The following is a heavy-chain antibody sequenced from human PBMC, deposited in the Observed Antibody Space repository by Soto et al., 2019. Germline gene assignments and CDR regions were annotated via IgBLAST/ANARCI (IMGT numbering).Heavy chain of an antibody. D-gene: IGHD3-16*01. V-gene: IGHV2-5*02. J-gene: IGHJ4*02. CDR2: IYWDDDK. CDR3: AHAHDYDNAGEYFDY. Sequence: QITLKESGPTLVKPTQTLTLTCTFSGFSLSTTGMGVGWIRQPPGKALEWLALIYWDDDKRYSPPLKSRLTITKDTSKNQVVLSMTNVDPVDTATYFCAHAHDYDNAGEYFDYWGQGTLVTVSS. CDR1: GFSLSTTGMG.